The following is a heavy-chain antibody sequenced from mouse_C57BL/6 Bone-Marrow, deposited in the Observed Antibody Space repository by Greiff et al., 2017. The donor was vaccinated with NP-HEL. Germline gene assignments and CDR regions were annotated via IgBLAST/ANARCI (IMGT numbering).Heavy chain of an antibody. D-gene: IGHD3-2*02. CDR2: ISSGGSYT. CDR1: GFTFSSYG. CDR3: ARDSSGYGY. Sequence: EVKLVESGGGLVKPGGSLKLSCAASGFTFSSYGMSWVRQTPDKRLEWVATISSGGSYTYYPDSVKGRFTISRDNANNTLYLQMSSLKSEDKAMYYCARDSSGYGYWGQGTTLTVSS. J-gene: IGHJ2*01. V-gene: IGHV5-6*03.